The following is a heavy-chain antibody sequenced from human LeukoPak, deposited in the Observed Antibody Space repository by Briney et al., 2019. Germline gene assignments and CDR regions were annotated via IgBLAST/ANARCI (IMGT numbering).Heavy chain of an antibody. Sequence: GRSLRLSCAASGFTFSSYGMHWVRQAPGKGLEWVAVIWYDGSNKYYADSVKGRFTISRDNSKNTLYLQMNSLRAEDTAVYYCARAGDTSGYSDYWGQGTLVTVSS. CDR1: GFTFSSYG. CDR2: IWYDGSNK. J-gene: IGHJ4*02. V-gene: IGHV3-33*01. D-gene: IGHD3-22*01. CDR3: ARAGDTSGYSDY.